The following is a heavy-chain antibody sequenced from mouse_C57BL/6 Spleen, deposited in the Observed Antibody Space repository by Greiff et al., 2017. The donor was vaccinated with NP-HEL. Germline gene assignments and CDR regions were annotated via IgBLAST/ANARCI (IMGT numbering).Heavy chain of an antibody. CDR1: GYTFTSYT. Sequence: QVQLQQSGAELARPGASVKMSCKASGYTFTSYTMHWVKPRPGQGLEWIGYINPSSGYTKYNQKFKDTATLTADKSSSTAYMQLSSLTSENSAVYYCARWVPESYAMDYWGQGTSVTVSS. CDR3: ARWVPESYAMDY. V-gene: IGHV1-4*01. D-gene: IGHD2-14*01. CDR2: INPSSGYT. J-gene: IGHJ4*01.